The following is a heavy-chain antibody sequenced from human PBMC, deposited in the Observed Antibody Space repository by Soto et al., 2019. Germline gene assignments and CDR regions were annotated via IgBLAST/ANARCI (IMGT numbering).Heavy chain of an antibody. V-gene: IGHV3-23*01. D-gene: IGHD6-13*01. Sequence: VCKAASGVKVVTYAVRWVSKTKGKGLEWVSAISGSGGSTYYADSVKGRFTISRDNSKNTLYLQMNSLRAEDTAVYYCAKEESSSWYVGQPKNWFDPWGQGTLVTVSS. CDR3: AKEESSSWYVGQPKNWFDP. J-gene: IGHJ5*02. CDR2: ISGSGGST. CDR1: GVKVVTYA.